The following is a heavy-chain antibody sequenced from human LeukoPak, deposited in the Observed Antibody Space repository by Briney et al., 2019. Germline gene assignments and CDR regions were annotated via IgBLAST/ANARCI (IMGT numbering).Heavy chain of an antibody. CDR1: GFTFSSYS. V-gene: IGHV3-21*04. CDR3: ARDRTYYYDSSGFPSPEGGMDV. CDR2: ISSSSSYI. Sequence: GGSLRLSCAASGFTFSSYSMNWVRQAPGKGLEWVSSISSSSSYIYYADSVKGRFTISRDNAKNSLYLQMNSLRAEDTAVYYCARDRTYYYDSSGFPSPEGGMDVWGQGTTVTVSS. D-gene: IGHD3-22*01. J-gene: IGHJ6*02.